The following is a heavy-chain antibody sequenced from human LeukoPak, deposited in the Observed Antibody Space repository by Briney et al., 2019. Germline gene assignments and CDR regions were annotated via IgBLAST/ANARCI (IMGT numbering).Heavy chain of an antibody. CDR2: ISGSGGST. CDR1: GFTFSSYA. V-gene: IGHV3-23*01. CDR3: AKATSTSDFDY. D-gene: IGHD2-2*01. Sequence: GRSLRLSCAASGFTFSSYAMSWVRQAPGKGLEWVSGISGSGGSTYYADSAKGRFTISRDNSEHTLSLQMNSLRADDTAVYYCAKATSTSDFDYWGQGTLVTVSS. J-gene: IGHJ4*02.